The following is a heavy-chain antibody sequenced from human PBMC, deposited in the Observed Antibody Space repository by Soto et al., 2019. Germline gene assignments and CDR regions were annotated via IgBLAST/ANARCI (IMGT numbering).Heavy chain of an antibody. J-gene: IGHJ5*02. CDR1: GGTFSSYT. D-gene: IGHD3-10*01. CDR3: ARGLLWFGELLGWFDP. Sequence: QVQLVQSGAEVKKTGSSVKVSCKASGGTFSSYTISWVRQAPGQGLEWMGRIIPILGIANYAQKFQGRVTITADKSTSTAYMELSSLRSEDTAVYYCARGLLWFGELLGWFDPWGQGTLVTVSS. V-gene: IGHV1-69*02. CDR2: IIPILGIA.